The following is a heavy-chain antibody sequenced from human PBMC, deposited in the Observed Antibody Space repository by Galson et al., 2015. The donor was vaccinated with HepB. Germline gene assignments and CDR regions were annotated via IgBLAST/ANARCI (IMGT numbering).Heavy chain of an antibody. CDR2: FNTNTGNP. Sequence: SVKVSCKASGYTFTSYAMNWVRQAPGQGLEWMGWFNTNTGNPTYAQGFTGRFVFSLDTSVSTAYLQISSLKAEDTAVSYCARDGFWGKDAFEIWGQGTLGTVSS. CDR3: ARDGFWGKDAFEI. J-gene: IGHJ3*02. CDR1: GYTFTSYA. D-gene: IGHD3-16*01. V-gene: IGHV7-4-1*02.